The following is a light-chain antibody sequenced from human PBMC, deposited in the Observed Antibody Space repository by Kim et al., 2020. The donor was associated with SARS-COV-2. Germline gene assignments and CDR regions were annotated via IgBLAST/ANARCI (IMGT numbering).Light chain of an antibody. Sequence: APGPTARITGGAITIGGHSVHWYPKKAAQAPVLVIYYASDGPSGIPERFSGSKAATTATLIISRVDAGDEADYYCQVWDTDTGDYVFGTGTKVTVL. J-gene: IGLJ1*01. CDR3: QVWDTDTGDYV. CDR2: YAS. V-gene: IGLV3-21*01. CDR1: TIGGHS.